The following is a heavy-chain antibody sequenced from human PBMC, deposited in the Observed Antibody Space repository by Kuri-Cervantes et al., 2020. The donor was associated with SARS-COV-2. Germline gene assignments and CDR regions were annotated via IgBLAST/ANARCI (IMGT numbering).Heavy chain of an antibody. D-gene: IGHD1/OR15-1a*01. CDR2: ISYDGSNK. CDR3: AKDFEGNTYSLYYFDY. V-gene: IGHV3-30*18. J-gene: IGHJ4*02. CDR1: GFTFSSYG. Sequence: LSLTCAASGFTFSSYGMHWVRQAPGKGLEWVAVISYDGSNKYYADSVKGRFTISRDNSKNTLYLQMNSLRTEDTAVYYCAKDFEGNTYSLYYFDYWGQGTLVTVSS.